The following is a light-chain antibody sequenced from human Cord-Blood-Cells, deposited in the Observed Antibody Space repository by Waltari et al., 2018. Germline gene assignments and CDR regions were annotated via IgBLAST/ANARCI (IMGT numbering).Light chain of an antibody. CDR1: SSNIGAGYD. CDR3: QSYDSSLSGSV. J-gene: IGLJ2*01. CDR2: GNS. Sequence: QSVLTQPPSVSGAPGQRVTISCTGSSSNIGAGYDVHWYQQLPGTAPKLLICGNSNRPSGVPDRCSGSKSGTSASLAITGLQAEDDADYYCQSYDSSLSGSVFGGGTKLTVL. V-gene: IGLV1-40*01.